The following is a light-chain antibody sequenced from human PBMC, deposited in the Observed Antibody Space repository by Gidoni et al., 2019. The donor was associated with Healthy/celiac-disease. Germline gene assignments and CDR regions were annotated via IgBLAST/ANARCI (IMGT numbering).Light chain of an antibody. CDR2: AAS. V-gene: IGKV1-39*01. CDR1: QRISSY. J-gene: IGKJ1*01. Sequence: DIQMTQSPDYLSASVRDRVTITCRASQRISSYLNWYQKKPGKAPERLIYAASSLQSGVPSRFIGSGSGTDFTLTIRNLKPEDLESYYCRQRESNLWTFGEGTKVEIK. CDR3: RQRESNLWT.